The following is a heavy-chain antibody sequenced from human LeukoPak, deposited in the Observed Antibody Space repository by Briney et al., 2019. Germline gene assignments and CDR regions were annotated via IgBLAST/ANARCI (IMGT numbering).Heavy chain of an antibody. D-gene: IGHD1-26*01. J-gene: IGHJ3*02. CDR3: AKDQGSGSYPDAFDI. CDR1: GFTFDDYA. CDR2: ISWNSGSI. V-gene: IGHV3-9*03. Sequence: GGSLRLSCAASGFTFDDYAMHWVRQAPGKGLGWVSGISWNSGSIGYADSVKGRFTISRDNAKNSLYLQMNSLRAEDMALYYCAKDQGSGSYPDAFDIWGQGTMVTVSS.